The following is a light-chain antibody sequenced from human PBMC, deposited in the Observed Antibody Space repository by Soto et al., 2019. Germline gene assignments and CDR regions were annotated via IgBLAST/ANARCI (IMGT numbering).Light chain of an antibody. CDR1: QSVSNNY. V-gene: IGKV3-20*01. Sequence: EFVLTQSPGTLSLSPGERATLSCRASQSVSNNYLAWYQQKPGQAPRLLIFGSSDRAAGIPDTFSGSGSETDFTLTISRLQAEDLAVYYCQQYGNSPPYTFGQGTKLEIK. CDR3: QQYGNSPPYT. CDR2: GSS. J-gene: IGKJ2*01.